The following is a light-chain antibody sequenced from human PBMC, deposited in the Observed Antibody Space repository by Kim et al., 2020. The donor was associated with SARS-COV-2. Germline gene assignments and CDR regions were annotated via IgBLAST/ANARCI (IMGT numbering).Light chain of an antibody. CDR3: CSYAGSSTFLYV. V-gene: IGLV2-23*03. J-gene: IGLJ1*01. CDR1: SSDVGSYNL. Sequence: SLTISRTGTSSDVGSYNLVSWYQQHPGKAPKLMIYEGSKRPSGVSNRFSGSKSGNTASLTISGLQAEDEADYYCCSYAGSSTFLYVFGTGTKVTVL. CDR2: EGS.